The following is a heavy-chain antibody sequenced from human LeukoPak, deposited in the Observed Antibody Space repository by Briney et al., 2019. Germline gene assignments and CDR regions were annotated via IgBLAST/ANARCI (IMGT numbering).Heavy chain of an antibody. D-gene: IGHD2-15*01. CDR3: ARDPRGAGSRYLDY. CDR2: ISSSSTTI. CDR1: GFTFSNAW. V-gene: IGHV3-48*02. Sequence: GGSLRLSCAASGFTFSNAWMTWVRQAPGKGLEWVSYISSSSTTIYYADSVKGRFTISRDNAKNSLYLQMNSLRDEDTAVYYCARDPRGAGSRYLDYWGQGTLVTVSS. J-gene: IGHJ4*02.